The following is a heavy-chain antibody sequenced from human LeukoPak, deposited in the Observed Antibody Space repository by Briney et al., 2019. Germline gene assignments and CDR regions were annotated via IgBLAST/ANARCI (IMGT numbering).Heavy chain of an antibody. CDR2: IIPIFGTA. D-gene: IGHD3-3*01. V-gene: IGHV1-69*05. J-gene: IGHJ4*02. CDR3: ARGGDYDFWSGYYDY. Sequence: SVKVSCKASGGTFSSCAISWVRQAPGQGLEWMGGIIPIFGTANYAQKFQGRVTMTRDTSTSTVYMELSSLRSEDTAVYYCARGGDYDFWSGYYDYWGQGALVTVSS. CDR1: GGTFSSCA.